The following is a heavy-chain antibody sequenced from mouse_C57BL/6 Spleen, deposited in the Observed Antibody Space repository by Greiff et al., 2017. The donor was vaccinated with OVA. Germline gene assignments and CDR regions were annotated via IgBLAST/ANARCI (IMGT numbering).Heavy chain of an antibody. CDR3: ARNRSSPHWYFDV. D-gene: IGHD1-1*01. V-gene: IGHV1-50*01. J-gene: IGHJ1*03. CDR2: IDPSDSYT. Sequence: VQLQQPGAELVKPGASVKLSCKASGYTFTSYWMQWVKQRPGQGLEWIGEIDPSDSYTNYNQKFKGKATLTVDTSSSTAYMQLSSLTSEDSAVYYGARNRSSPHWYFDVWGTGTTVTVSS. CDR1: GYTFTSYW.